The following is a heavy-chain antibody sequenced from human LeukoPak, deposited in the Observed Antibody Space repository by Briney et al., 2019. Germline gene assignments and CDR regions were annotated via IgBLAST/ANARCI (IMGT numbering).Heavy chain of an antibody. J-gene: IGHJ4*02. V-gene: IGHV1-2*02. Sequence: ASVKVSCKASGYTFTGYYVHWVRQAPGQGLEWMGSINPNSGGTNYAQKFQGRVTMTRDTSISTAYMELNRLRSDDTAVYFCARQSWLGMWGQGTLVTVSS. CDR2: INPNSGGT. CDR3: ARQSWLGM. CDR1: GYTFTGYY. D-gene: IGHD1-14*01.